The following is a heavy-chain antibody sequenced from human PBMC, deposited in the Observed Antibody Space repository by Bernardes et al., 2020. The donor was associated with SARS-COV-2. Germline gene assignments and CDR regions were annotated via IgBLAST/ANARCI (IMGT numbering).Heavy chain of an antibody. Sequence: SETLSLTCTVSGDSITSNYWGWIRQPPVKGLEWIGCIYFTGRTYYNPSLKSRVTLSVATSKTVFSLNLRSVAAADTAVYYCARGYAYYYDTTGNYPYVSFDVWGQGTTVTVSS. J-gene: IGHJ3*01. V-gene: IGHV4-59*01. D-gene: IGHD3-22*01. CDR3: ARGYAYYYDTTGNYPYVSFDV. CDR1: GDSITSNY. CDR2: IYFTGRT.